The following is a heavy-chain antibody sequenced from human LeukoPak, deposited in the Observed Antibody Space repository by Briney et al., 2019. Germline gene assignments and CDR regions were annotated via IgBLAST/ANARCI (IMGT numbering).Heavy chain of an antibody. Sequence: PSETLSLTCAVSGGSINNYYWSWIRQPPGKGLEWIGEINHSGSTNYNPSLKSRVTISVDTSKNQFSLKLSSVTAADTAVYYCARGCYDFWPYAALYFDYWGQGTLVTVSS. D-gene: IGHD3-3*01. V-gene: IGHV4-34*01. CDR3: ARGCYDFWPYAALYFDY. J-gene: IGHJ4*02. CDR2: INHSGST. CDR1: GGSINNYY.